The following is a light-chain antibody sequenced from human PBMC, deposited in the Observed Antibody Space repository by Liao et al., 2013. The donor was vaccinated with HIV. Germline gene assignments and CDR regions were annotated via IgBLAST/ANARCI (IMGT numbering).Light chain of an antibody. V-gene: IGLV3-21*04. CDR2: KDT. J-gene: IGLJ3*02. CDR3: QVWDSSIDHRV. CDR1: YIGFKS. Sequence: SYELTQPPSVSVAPGETARITCGGHYIGFKSVHWYHQKPGQAPLLVIYKDTERPSGIPERFSGSSSGTTVTLTISRVEAGDEADYYCQVWDSSIDHRVFGGGTKLTVL.